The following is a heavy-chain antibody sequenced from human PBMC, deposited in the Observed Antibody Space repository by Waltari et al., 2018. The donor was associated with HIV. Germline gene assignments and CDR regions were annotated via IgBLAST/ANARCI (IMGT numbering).Heavy chain of an antibody. CDR3: ARSGGSYGGGGY. CDR1: GYPFTSYD. J-gene: IGHJ4*02. CDR2: MNPNSGNT. Sequence: QVQLVQSGAEAKKHGASVKVSCKASGYPFTSYDIHWLRQATGQGLEWMGWMNPNSGNTGYAQKFQGRVTMTRNTSISTAYMELSSLRSEDTAVYYCARSGGSYGGGGYWGQGTLVTVSS. V-gene: IGHV1-8*01. D-gene: IGHD1-26*01.